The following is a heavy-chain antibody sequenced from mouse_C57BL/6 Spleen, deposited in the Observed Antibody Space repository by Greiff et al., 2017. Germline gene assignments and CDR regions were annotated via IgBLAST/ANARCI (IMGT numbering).Heavy chain of an antibody. CDR2: ISSGSSTI. Sequence: EVKLMESGGGLVKPGGSLKLSCAASGFTFSDYGMHWVRQAPEKGLEWVAYISSGSSTIYYADTVKGRFTISRDNAKNTLFLQMTSLRSEDTAMYYCARSYYGSSHWYVEGWGTGTTVTVSS. D-gene: IGHD1-1*01. J-gene: IGHJ1*03. CDR1: GFTFSDYG. V-gene: IGHV5-17*01. CDR3: ARSYYGSSHWYVEG.